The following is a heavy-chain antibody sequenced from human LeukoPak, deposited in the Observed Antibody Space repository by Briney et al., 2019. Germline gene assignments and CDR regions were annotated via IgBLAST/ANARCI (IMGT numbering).Heavy chain of an antibody. D-gene: IGHD4-17*01. CDR3: AIATTFNFDY. V-gene: IGHV4-34*01. CDR1: GGSFSGYY. CDR2: INHSGST. J-gene: IGHJ4*02. Sequence: SETLSLTCAAYGGSFSGYYWSWIRQRPGKGLEWIGEINHSGSTNYNPSLKSRVTISVDTSKNQFSLKLSSVTAADTAVYYCAIATTFNFDYWGQGTLVTVSS.